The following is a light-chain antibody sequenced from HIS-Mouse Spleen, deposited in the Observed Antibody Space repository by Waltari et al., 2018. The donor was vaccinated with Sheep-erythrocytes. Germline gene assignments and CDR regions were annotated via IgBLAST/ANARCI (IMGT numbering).Light chain of an antibody. J-gene: IGKJ4*01. Sequence: DIQMTQSPSSLSASVGDRVTITCRASQSISSYLNWYQQKPGKAPKLLIYAASSLQSGVPEKFSGSGSGTDFTLTISSLQPEDFATYYCQQSYSTPPTFGGGTKVEIK. V-gene: IGKV1-39*01. CDR3: QQSYSTPPT. CDR1: QSISSY. CDR2: AAS.